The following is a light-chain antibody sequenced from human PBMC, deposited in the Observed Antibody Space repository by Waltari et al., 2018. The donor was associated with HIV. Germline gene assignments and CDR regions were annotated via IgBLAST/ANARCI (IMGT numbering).Light chain of an antibody. CDR3: QQYNSYSPLT. V-gene: IGKV1-5*03. CDR1: QSISSW. Sequence: DIQMTQSPSTPSSSVGDRVTITCRASQSISSWMAWYQQKPGKAPKLLIHKASSLESGVPSRFSGSGSGTEFTLTISSLQPDDFATYYCQQYNSYSPLTFGQGTKVEIK. CDR2: KAS. J-gene: IGKJ1*01.